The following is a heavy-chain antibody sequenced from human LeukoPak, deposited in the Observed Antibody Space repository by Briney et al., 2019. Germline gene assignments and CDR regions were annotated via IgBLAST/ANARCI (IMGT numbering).Heavy chain of an antibody. V-gene: IGHV3-66*01. Sequence: GSLRLSCVVSGFTFSTYWMHWVRQAPGKGLEWVSIIYAGGSTYYADSVKGRFTISRDSSNNTLFLQMSNLRADDSGLYYCATDIRSSPLGFWGHGTLVTVSS. D-gene: IGHD3-9*01. CDR2: IYAGGST. J-gene: IGHJ4*01. CDR3: ATDIRSSPLGF. CDR1: GFTFSTYW.